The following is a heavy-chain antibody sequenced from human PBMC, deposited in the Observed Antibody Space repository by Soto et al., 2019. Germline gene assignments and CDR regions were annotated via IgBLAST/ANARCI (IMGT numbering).Heavy chain of an antibody. V-gene: IGHV4-31*03. CDR2: IYYSGST. CDR1: GGSISSGGYY. J-gene: IGHJ5*02. Sequence: SETLSLTCTVSGGSISSGGYYWSWIRQHPGKGLEWIGYIYYSGSTYYNPSLKSRVTISVDTSKNQFSLKLSSVTAADTAVYYCATRQGGSYNWFDPWGQGTLVTVSS. D-gene: IGHD2-15*01. CDR3: ATRQGGSYNWFDP.